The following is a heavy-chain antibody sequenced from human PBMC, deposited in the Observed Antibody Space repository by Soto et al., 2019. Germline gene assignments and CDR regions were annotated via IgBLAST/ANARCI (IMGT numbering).Heavy chain of an antibody. CDR3: AKRSSENYYNPVFS. D-gene: IGHD3-22*01. CDR2: ISSRGNNI. CDR1: GFTFSDYY. Sequence: QVQLVESGGGLVQTSGSLRLACVASGFTFSDYYMSWVRQAPGKGLEWVSYISSRGNNIYYADSVKGRFTISRDNAKNSVYLRMNSLRAEETALYFCAKRSSENYYNPVFSWGQGTLVTVSS. V-gene: IGHV3-11*01. J-gene: IGHJ4*02.